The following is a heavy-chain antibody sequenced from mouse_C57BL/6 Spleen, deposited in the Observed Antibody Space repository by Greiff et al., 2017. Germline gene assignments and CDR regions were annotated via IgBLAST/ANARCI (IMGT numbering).Heavy chain of an antibody. J-gene: IGHJ2*01. CDR1: GYTFTDYE. Sequence: QVQLKESGAELVRPGASVTLSCKASGYTFTDYEMHWVKQTPVHGLEWIGAIDPETGGTAYNQKFKGKAILTADKSSSTAYMELRSLTSEDSAVYYCTRDYGSSSWGQGTTLTVSS. CDR2: IDPETGGT. D-gene: IGHD1-1*01. CDR3: TRDYGSSS. V-gene: IGHV1-15*01.